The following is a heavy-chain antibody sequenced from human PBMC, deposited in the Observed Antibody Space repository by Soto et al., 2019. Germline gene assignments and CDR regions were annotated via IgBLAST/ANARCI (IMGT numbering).Heavy chain of an antibody. Sequence: EVQMLESGGGLVQPGGSLRLSCAASGFTFSSYAMSWVRQAPGKGLEWVSGITSGGTTYYAESLKGQFTISRDNSKNTLYLEMNSLRAEDTAVYYCAKRSGVGEPYFDNWGQGTLVTVSS. V-gene: IGHV3-23*01. CDR3: AKRSGVGEPYFDN. CDR2: ITSGGTT. D-gene: IGHD1-26*01. J-gene: IGHJ4*02. CDR1: GFTFSSYA.